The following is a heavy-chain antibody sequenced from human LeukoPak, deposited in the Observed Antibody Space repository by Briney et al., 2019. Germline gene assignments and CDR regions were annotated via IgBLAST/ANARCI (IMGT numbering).Heavy chain of an antibody. Sequence: VASVKVSCKASGYTFSGYYMHWVRQAPGQGLEWMGWINPNSGDTNYAQKFQGRVTMTRDTSISTAYMELSRLRSDDTAVYYCARACGGDCYGRYFDLWGRGTLVTVSS. D-gene: IGHD2-21*01. V-gene: IGHV1-2*02. CDR2: INPNSGDT. CDR3: ARACGGDCYGRYFDL. J-gene: IGHJ2*01. CDR1: GYTFSGYY.